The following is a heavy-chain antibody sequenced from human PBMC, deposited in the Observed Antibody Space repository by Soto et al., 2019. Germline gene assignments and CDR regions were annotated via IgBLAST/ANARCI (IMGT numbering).Heavy chain of an antibody. Sequence: GGSLRLSCAASGFTFSDFAMSWVRKAPGKGLEWVSTFTAAGRNTFYADSVKGRFTISRDNSKNTLYLHMNSLRAEDTAIYYCVKEASGWKSRGSFDLWGRGTMVTVSS. CDR3: VKEASGWKSRGSFDL. J-gene: IGHJ3*01. CDR1: GFTFSDFA. D-gene: IGHD6-19*01. CDR2: FTAAGRNT. V-gene: IGHV3-23*01.